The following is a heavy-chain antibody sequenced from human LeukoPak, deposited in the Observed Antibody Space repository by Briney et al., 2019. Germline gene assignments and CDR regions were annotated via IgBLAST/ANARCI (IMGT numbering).Heavy chain of an antibody. CDR2: IYYSGST. CDR3: ARQSLGVRDFDY. J-gene: IGHJ4*02. CDR1: GGSISSRSYY. Sequence: SETLSLTCTVSGGSISSRSYYWGWIRQPPGKGLEWIGSIYYSGSTYYNPSLKSRVTISVDTSKNQFSLKLSSVTAADTAVYYCARQSLGVRDFDYWGQGTLVTVSS. D-gene: IGHD3-10*01. V-gene: IGHV4-39*01.